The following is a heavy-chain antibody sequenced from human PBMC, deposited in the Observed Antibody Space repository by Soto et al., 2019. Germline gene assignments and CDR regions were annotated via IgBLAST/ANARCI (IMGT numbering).Heavy chain of an antibody. D-gene: IGHD4-17*01. Sequence: SETLSLTCLVSGFPISSPYSWGWIRQPPGKGLEWIGSISHTETTSYSPSLTSRVSISVDTSKNQVSLKLTSVTAADTAVYFCARVTMVIRDSDHFGVDVWGHGTTVTVSS. V-gene: IGHV4-38-2*02. CDR1: GFPISSPYS. CDR3: ARVTMVIRDSDHFGVDV. CDR2: ISHTETT. J-gene: IGHJ6*02.